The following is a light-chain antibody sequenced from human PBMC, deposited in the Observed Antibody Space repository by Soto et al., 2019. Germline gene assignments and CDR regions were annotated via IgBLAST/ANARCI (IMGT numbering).Light chain of an antibody. CDR2: DAS. Sequence: EPVFTQSPATLSLSQGARATLSCRASQSVSSYLAWYQQKPGQAPRLLIYDASNRATGIPARFSGSRSGAEFTLTINSLQSEDFAVYYCQPYNNWPLTFGGGTKVDIK. CDR1: QSVSSY. CDR3: QPYNNWPLT. J-gene: IGKJ4*01. V-gene: IGKV3-11*01.